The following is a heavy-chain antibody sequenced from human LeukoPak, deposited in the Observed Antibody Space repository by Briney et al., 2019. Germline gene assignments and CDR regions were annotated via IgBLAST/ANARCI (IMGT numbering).Heavy chain of an antibody. CDR3: ARDIVLHQDQPVVKPPDY. Sequence: ASVKVSCKASGGTFSSYAISWVRQAPGQGLEWMGRIIPILRIVNYAQKFQGRVTITADKSTSTAYMELSSLRSEDTAVYYCARDIVLHQDQPVVKPPDYWGQGTLVTVSS. D-gene: IGHD3-22*01. CDR2: IIPILRIV. J-gene: IGHJ4*02. V-gene: IGHV1-69*04. CDR1: GGTFSSYA.